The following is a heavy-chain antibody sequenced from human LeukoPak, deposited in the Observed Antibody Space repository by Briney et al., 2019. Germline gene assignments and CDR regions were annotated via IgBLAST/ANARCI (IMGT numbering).Heavy chain of an antibody. Sequence: SETLSLTCTVSGGLTSSGDYFWSWLRLSPGKGLEWIGQIYHSGTTVYSSSLKSRLSISIRTSKNQFSLRLSSVTAADTAVYYCASLSVWELATHPGGSFDFWGRGILVTVSS. J-gene: IGHJ4*02. V-gene: IGHV4-30-4*01. D-gene: IGHD5-24*01. CDR2: IYHSGTT. CDR3: ASLSVWELATHPGGSFDF. CDR1: GGLTSSGDYF.